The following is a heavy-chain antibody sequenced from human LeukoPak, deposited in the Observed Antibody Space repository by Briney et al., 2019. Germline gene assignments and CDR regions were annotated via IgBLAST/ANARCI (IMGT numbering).Heavy chain of an antibody. CDR1: GDCINSGYH. Sequence: SETLALTCTVSGDCINSGYHWSWIRQQPGKGLEWIGNIYYNGRTYYKTYLKSRIIISVDMSKNQISLQLSSVTAADTAVYYCARDLRGSPMDVWGKGTPVAVSS. D-gene: IGHD1-26*01. J-gene: IGHJ6*03. CDR3: ARDLRGSPMDV. V-gene: IGHV4-31*03. CDR2: IYYNGRT.